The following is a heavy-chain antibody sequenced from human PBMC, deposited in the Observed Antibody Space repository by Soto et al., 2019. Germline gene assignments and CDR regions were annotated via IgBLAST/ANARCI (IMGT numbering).Heavy chain of an antibody. Sequence: QVQLVESGGGVVQPGRSLRLSCAASGYTFTSYYMHWVRQAPGQGLEWMGIINPSGGSTSYAQKFQGRVTMTRDTSTSTVYMELSSLRSEDTAVYYCARWGYDSSGYYRRPYYYYGMDVWGQGTTVTVSS. CDR1: GYTFTSYY. D-gene: IGHD3-22*01. V-gene: IGHV1-46*01. CDR2: INPSGGST. CDR3: ARWGYDSSGYYRRPYYYYGMDV. J-gene: IGHJ6*02.